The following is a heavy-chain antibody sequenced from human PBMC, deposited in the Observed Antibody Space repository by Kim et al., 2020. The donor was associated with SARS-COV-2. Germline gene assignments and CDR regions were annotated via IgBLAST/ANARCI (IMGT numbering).Heavy chain of an antibody. CDR2: ISGSGTII. CDR3: ARQVRGGVGATNY. D-gene: IGHD1-26*01. Sequence: GGSLRLSCVASGFNFNDFYLSWIRQPPGKGLEWVAYISGSGTIIDYADSVKGRFAISRDNVKSSLHLQMDSLRDEDTAIYYCARQVRGGVGATNYWGQGT. CDR1: GFNFNDFY. J-gene: IGHJ4*01. V-gene: IGHV3-11*01.